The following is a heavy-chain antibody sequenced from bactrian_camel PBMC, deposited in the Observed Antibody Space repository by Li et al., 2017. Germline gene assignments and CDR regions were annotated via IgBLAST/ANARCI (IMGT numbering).Heavy chain of an antibody. J-gene: IGHJ6*01. CDR1: GYTYNRDC. CDR2: IATGSGNT. V-gene: IGHV3S1*01. CDR3: AARGPYCYTKLSVRDFTY. Sequence: HVQLVESGGGSVQAGGSLRLSCAASGYTYNRDCMAWFRQAPGKECEGVARIATGSGNTYYADSVKGRFTISQDNAKNTVYLQMNSLKPEDTAMYYCAARGPYCYTKLSVRDFTYWGQGTQVTVS. D-gene: IGHD2*01.